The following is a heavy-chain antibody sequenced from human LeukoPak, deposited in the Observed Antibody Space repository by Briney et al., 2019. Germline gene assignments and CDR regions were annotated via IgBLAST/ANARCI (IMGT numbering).Heavy chain of an antibody. Sequence: PVGSLRLSCAASGFTFSAYGMHWVRQVPGKGLEWVAFMRYGEGDTYYRDSVKGRFTISRDNAKNTLYLQMNSLRPEDTAIYYCANDSQYWGQGTLVTVSS. V-gene: IGHV3-30*02. CDR1: GFTFSAYG. CDR3: ANDSQY. CDR2: MRYGEGDT. J-gene: IGHJ4*02.